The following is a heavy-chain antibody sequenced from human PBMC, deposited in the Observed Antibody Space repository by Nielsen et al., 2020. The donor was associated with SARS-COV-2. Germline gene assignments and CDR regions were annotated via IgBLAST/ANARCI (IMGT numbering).Heavy chain of an antibody. CDR1: GYTFTNYW. CDR3: ARQGLRSPETDY. J-gene: IGHJ4*02. V-gene: IGHV5-51*01. Sequence: GESLKISCKGSGYTFTNYWIGWVRQMPGRGLEWMGIIYSGDSETRYSPSFQDQVTMSVDKSINTAYLLWSSLKASDTAIYYCARQGLRSPETDYWGQGTLVTVSS. D-gene: IGHD3/OR15-3a*01. CDR2: IYSGDSET.